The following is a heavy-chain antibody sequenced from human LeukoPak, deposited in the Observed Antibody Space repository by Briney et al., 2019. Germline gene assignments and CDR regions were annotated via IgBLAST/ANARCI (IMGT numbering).Heavy chain of an antibody. V-gene: IGHV3-23*01. CDR3: AKDYCSSTSCYYFDY. J-gene: IGHJ4*02. Sequence: GGSLRLSCAASGFTFSSYAMSWVRQAPGKGLEWVSGISDSGGSTYYADSVKGRFTISRVNSKNTLYLQMNSLRAEDTAAYYCAKDYCSSTSCYYFDYWGQGTLVTVSS. CDR1: GFTFSSYA. CDR2: ISDSGGST. D-gene: IGHD2-2*01.